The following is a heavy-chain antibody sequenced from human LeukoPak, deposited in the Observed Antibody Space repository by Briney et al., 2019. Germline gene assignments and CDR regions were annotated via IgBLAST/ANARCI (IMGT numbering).Heavy chain of an antibody. V-gene: IGHV3-7*01. CDR1: GFTFSDYW. CDR3: ARGWNYAFRFDY. CDR2: IKQDGSER. Sequence: PGGSLRLSCAASGFTFSDYWMTWVRQAPGKGLEWVAHIKQDGSERYYGDSVKGRFTITRDNAKNLVYLQMNGLGAEDTAVYYCARGWNYAFRFDYWGQGTLVTVSS. D-gene: IGHD1-7*01. J-gene: IGHJ4*02.